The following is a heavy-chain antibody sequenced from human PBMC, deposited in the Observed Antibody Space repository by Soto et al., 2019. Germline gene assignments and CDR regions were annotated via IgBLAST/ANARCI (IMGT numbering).Heavy chain of an antibody. CDR3: ARESKYSGSYYGAFDI. V-gene: IGHV1-46*01. Sequence: ASVKVSCKASGYTFTNYYMHWVRQAPGQGLEWMGIINSGGGSATYAQKFLGRVTLTRDTSTSTAYMELSRLRSEDTAVYYCARESKYSGSYYGAFDIWGQGTMVTVSS. J-gene: IGHJ3*02. D-gene: IGHD1-26*01. CDR1: GYTFTNYY. CDR2: INSGGGSA.